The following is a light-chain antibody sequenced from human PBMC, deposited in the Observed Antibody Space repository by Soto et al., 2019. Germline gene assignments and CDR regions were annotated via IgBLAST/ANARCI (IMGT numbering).Light chain of an antibody. Sequence: ETVLTQSPATLSLSPGEGATLSCRASESVSHYLAWYQQKPGQAPRLIIYDASNRATGIPARFSGSGSGTDFTLTISSLEPEDFAVYYCQQRQNWPPITFGQGTRLEIK. CDR2: DAS. CDR1: ESVSHY. V-gene: IGKV3-11*01. J-gene: IGKJ5*01. CDR3: QQRQNWPPIT.